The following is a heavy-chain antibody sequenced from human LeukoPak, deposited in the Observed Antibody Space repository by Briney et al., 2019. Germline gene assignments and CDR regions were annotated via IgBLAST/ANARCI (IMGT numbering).Heavy chain of an antibody. Sequence: GGSLRLSCAASGFTFSSYSMNWVRQAPGKGLEWVGRIKSKTDGGTTDYAAPVKGRFTISRDDSKNTLYLQMNSLKTEDTAVYYCTTDDYDFWSGYSRYYYYMDVWGKGTTVTVSS. CDR2: IKSKTDGGTT. CDR1: GFTFSSYS. V-gene: IGHV3-15*01. D-gene: IGHD3-3*01. CDR3: TTDDYDFWSGYSRYYYYMDV. J-gene: IGHJ6*03.